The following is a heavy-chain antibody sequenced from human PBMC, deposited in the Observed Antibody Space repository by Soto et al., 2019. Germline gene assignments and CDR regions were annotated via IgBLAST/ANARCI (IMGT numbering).Heavy chain of an antibody. D-gene: IGHD2-2*01. CDR3: ARAVVVPAATAVGNWFDP. Sequence: ASETLSLTCTVSGGSVSSGSYYWSWIRQPPGKGLEWIGYIYYSGSTNYNPSLKSRVTISVDTSKNQFSLKLSSVTAADTAVYYCARAVVVPAATAVGNWFDPWGQGTLVTVSS. J-gene: IGHJ5*02. V-gene: IGHV4-61*01. CDR1: GGSVSSGSYY. CDR2: IYYSGST.